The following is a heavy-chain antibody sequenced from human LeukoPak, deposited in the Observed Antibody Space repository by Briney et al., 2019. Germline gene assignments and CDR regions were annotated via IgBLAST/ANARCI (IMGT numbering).Heavy chain of an antibody. J-gene: IGHJ6*03. CDR1: GGSISSGSYY. CDR2: IYTSGST. CDR3: ARDFKGDYYYYYMDV. Sequence: SQTLSLTCTVPGGSISSGSYYWRWIRQPAGKGLEWIGRIYTSGSTNYNPSLKSRVTISVDTSKNQFSLKLSSVTAADTAVYYCARDFKGDYYYYYMDVWGKGTTVTVSS. V-gene: IGHV4-61*02.